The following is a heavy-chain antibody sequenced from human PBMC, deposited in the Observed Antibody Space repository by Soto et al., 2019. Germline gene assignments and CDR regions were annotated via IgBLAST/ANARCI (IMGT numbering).Heavy chain of an antibody. CDR1: GGSISSGDYY. V-gene: IGHV4-30-4*01. J-gene: IGHJ5*02. D-gene: IGHD6-6*01. CDR3: ARGSALDNWFDP. CDR2: IYYSGST. Sequence: PSETLSLTCTVSGGSISSGDYYWSWIRQPPGKGLEWIGYIYYSGSTYYNPSLKSRVTISVDTSKNQFSLKLSSVTAADTAVYYCARGSALDNWFDPWGQGTLVTVSA.